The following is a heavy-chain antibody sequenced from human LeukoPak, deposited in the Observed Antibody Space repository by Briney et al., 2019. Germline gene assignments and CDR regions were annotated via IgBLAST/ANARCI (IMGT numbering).Heavy chain of an antibody. J-gene: IGHJ4*02. Sequence: SETLSLTCTVSGGSISSSSYYWGWIRQPPGKGLEWIGSIYYSGSTYYNPSLKSRVTISVDTSKNQFSLKLSSVTAADTAVYYCARDSKYYYDSSGLDYWGQGTLVTVSS. V-gene: IGHV4-39*07. D-gene: IGHD3-22*01. CDR3: ARDSKYYYDSSGLDY. CDR2: IYYSGST. CDR1: GGSISSSSYY.